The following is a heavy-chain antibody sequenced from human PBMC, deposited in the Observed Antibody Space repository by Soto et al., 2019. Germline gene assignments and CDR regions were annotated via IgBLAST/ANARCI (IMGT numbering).Heavy chain of an antibody. CDR3: AKDRIYRLEPSNWFDP. Sequence: SGGSLRLSCAASGFTFSSYAMSWVRQAPGKGLEWVSAISGSGGSTYYADSVKGRFTISRDNSKNTLYLQMNSVRAEDTAVYYCAKDRIYRLEPSNWFDPWGQGTLVTVSS. CDR1: GFTFSSYA. V-gene: IGHV3-23*01. CDR2: ISGSGGST. J-gene: IGHJ5*02. D-gene: IGHD1-1*01.